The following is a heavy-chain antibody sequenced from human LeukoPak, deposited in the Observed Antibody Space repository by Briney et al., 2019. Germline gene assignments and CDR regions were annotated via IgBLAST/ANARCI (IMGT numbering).Heavy chain of an antibody. V-gene: IGHV3-7*01. D-gene: IGHD6-19*01. CDR2: IKQDGSEK. CDR1: GFTFSSYW. J-gene: IGHJ6*03. CDR3: AREVSSGWTYYYYYYMDV. Sequence: GGSLRLSCAASGFTFSSYWMSWVRQAPGKGLEWVANIKQDGSEKYYVDSVKGRFTISRDNAKNSLYLQMNSLRAEDTAVYYCAREVSSGWTYYYYYYMDVWGKGTTVTVSS.